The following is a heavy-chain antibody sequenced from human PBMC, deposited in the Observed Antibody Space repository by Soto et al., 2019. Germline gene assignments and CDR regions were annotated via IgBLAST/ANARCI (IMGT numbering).Heavy chain of an antibody. CDR1: GFTFSDYY. V-gene: IGHV3-11*06. CDR3: SRGGGGGLFDL. Sequence: GGSLRLSCATSGFTFSDYYMSWIRQAPGKGLEFVSYISPKGTYRTYADSVKGRFTISRDNAKNSLYLQVNSLRAEDTAVYYCSRGGGGGLFDLWGQGTLVTGS. CDR2: ISPKGTYR. J-gene: IGHJ5*02. D-gene: IGHD2-21*01.